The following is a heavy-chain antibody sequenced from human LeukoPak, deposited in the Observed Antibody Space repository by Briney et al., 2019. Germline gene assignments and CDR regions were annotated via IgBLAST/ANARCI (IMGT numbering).Heavy chain of an antibody. D-gene: IGHD3-16*01. Sequence: ASVKVSCKASGGTFSNYAINWVRQAPGPGLEWMGGIIPIFGTANYAQKFQGRVTITADESTSTAYMELSSLRSEDTAVYYCARSAFRGDGIFDYWGQGTLVTVSS. CDR1: GGTFSNYA. CDR2: IIPIFGTA. J-gene: IGHJ4*02. V-gene: IGHV1-69*13. CDR3: ARSAFRGDGIFDY.